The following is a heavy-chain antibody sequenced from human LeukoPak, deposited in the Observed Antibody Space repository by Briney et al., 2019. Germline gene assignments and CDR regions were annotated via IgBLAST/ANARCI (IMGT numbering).Heavy chain of an antibody. CDR3: ARRLAAAGAFDY. J-gene: IGHJ4*02. CDR1: GGSFSGYY. V-gene: IGHV4-34*01. Sequence: SETLSLTCAVYGGSFSGYYCSCIRHPPGKGLEWIGEINHSGSTNYNPSLKSRVTISVDTSKSQFSLKLSSVTAADTAVYYCARRLAAAGAFDYWGQGTLVTVSS. D-gene: IGHD6-13*01. CDR2: INHSGST.